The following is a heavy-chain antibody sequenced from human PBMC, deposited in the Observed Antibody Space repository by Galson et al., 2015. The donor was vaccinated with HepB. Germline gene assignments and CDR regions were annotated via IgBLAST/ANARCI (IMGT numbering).Heavy chain of an antibody. CDR2: IKSKTDGGTT. J-gene: IGHJ4*02. D-gene: IGHD3-22*01. CDR1: VLNHRNAW. CDR3: TTGSSGYYQPVDY. V-gene: IGHV3-15*01. Sequence: LRLPFAALVLNHRNAWLCCASHAPGKGLEWVGRIKSKTDGGTTDYAAPVKGRFTISRDDSKNTLYLQMNSLKTEDTAVYYCTTGSSGYYQPVDYWGQGTLVTVSS.